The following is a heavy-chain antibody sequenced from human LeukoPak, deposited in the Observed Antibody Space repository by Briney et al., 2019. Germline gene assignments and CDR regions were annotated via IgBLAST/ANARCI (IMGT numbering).Heavy chain of an antibody. Sequence: GGSLRLSCAASGFTFSGYWMSWVRQAPGKGLEWVANIKQDGSEKYYVDSVKGRFTIARDDAKNSLYLQMNSLRAEDTAVYYCARDLEGHICYFDYWGQGTLVTVSS. D-gene: IGHD2-21*01. J-gene: IGHJ4*02. CDR2: IKQDGSEK. V-gene: IGHV3-7*01. CDR1: GFTFSGYW. CDR3: ARDLEGHICYFDY.